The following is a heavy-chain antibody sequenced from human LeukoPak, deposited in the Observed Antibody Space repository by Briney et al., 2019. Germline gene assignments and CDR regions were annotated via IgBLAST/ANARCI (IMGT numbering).Heavy chain of an antibody. CDR3: ASPGLYGDGYYFDY. Sequence: GGSLRLSCAASGFTFSSYAMSWVRQAPGKGLEWVSAISGSGGSTYYADSVKGRFTISRDNSKNTLYRQMNSLRAEDTAVYYCASPGLYGDGYYFDYWGQGTLVTVSS. CDR2: ISGSGGST. D-gene: IGHD4-17*01. V-gene: IGHV3-23*01. J-gene: IGHJ4*02. CDR1: GFTFSSYA.